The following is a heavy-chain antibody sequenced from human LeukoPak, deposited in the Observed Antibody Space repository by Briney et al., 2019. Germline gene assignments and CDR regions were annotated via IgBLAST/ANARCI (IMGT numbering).Heavy chain of an antibody. CDR2: IIPILGMA. Sequence: GSSVKVSCKASGGTFSSYAISWVRQAPGQGLEWMGGIIPILGMANYAQKFQGRVTITADKSTSTAYMELSSLRAEDTAVSYCPRRSYGSGSPYYYYGIDVWGQGTTVTVSS. V-gene: IGHV1-69*04. D-gene: IGHD3-10*01. J-gene: IGHJ6*02. CDR3: PRRSYGSGSPYYYYGIDV. CDR1: GGTFSSYA.